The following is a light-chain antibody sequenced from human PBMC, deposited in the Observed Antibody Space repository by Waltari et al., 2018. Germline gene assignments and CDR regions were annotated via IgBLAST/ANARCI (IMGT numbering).Light chain of an antibody. V-gene: IGLV2-23*02. CDR1: SSDVGFYNL. CDR2: EVI. CDR3: CSYAGRNIWV. Sequence: QSALTQPASVSGSPGQSITISCTGTSSDVGFYNLVSWYQQPPGKATELEVYEVISRPSGVSNRFSGSKSGNTASLTISGLQAEDEADYYCCSYAGRNIWVFGGGTKLTVL. J-gene: IGLJ3*02.